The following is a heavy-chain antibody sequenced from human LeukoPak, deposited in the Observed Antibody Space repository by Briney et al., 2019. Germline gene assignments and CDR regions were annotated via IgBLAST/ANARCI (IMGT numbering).Heavy chain of an antibody. D-gene: IGHD2-2*01. CDR2: IIPILGIA. J-gene: IGHJ4*02. V-gene: IGHV1-69*04. CDR3: ARDGGDCSSTSCYDRLDY. CDR1: GGTFSSYA. Sequence: ASVKVSCKASGGTFSSYAISWVRQAPGQGLEWMGRIIPILGIANYAQKFQGRVTITADKSTSTAYMELSSLRSEDTAVYYCARDGGDCSSTSCYDRLDYWGQRTLVTVSS.